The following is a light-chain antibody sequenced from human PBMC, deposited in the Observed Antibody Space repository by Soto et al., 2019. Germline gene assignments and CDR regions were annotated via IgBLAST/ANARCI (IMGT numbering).Light chain of an antibody. CDR2: GNI. Sequence: QSVLTQPPSVSGAPGQWFTISCTGSSSNIGAGYDVHWYQQLPGTAPKLLIYGNINRPSGVPDRFSGSKSGTSASRAITGLQAADEADYYCQSYDSSLRVVVFGGGTKVTVL. J-gene: IGLJ2*01. CDR3: QSYDSSLRVVV. CDR1: SSNIGAGYD. V-gene: IGLV1-40*01.